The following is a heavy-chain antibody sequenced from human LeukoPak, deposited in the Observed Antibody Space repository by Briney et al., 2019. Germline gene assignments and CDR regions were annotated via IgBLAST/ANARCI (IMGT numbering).Heavy chain of an antibody. J-gene: IGHJ3*02. CDR1: GGSISSYY. CDR3: ASWSSSWFDAFDI. Sequence: SETLSLTCTVSGGSISSYYWSWIRQPPGKGLEWIGYIYYSGSTNYNPSLKGRVTISVDTSKNQFSLKLSSVTAADTAVYYCASWSSSWFDAFDIWGQGTMVTVSS. D-gene: IGHD6-13*01. CDR2: IYYSGST. V-gene: IGHV4-59*01.